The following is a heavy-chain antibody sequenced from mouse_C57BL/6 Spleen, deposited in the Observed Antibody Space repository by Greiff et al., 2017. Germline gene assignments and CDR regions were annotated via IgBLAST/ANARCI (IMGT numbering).Heavy chain of an antibody. J-gene: IGHJ4*01. CDR1: GYAFSSSW. D-gene: IGHD2-4*01. CDR2: IYPGDGDT. CDR3: ARSGIYYDYVGAMDD. Sequence: QVQLQQSGPELVKPGASVKISCKASGYAFSSSWMNWVKQRPGKGLEWIGRIYPGDGDTNYNGKFKGKATLTAETSSSTAYMQRSSLTSEDSAVYFCARSGIYYDYVGAMDDWGQGTSVTVSS. V-gene: IGHV1-82*01.